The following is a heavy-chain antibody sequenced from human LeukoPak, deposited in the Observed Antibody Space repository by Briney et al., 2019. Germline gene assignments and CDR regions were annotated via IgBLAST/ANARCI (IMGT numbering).Heavy chain of an antibody. V-gene: IGHV4-61*02. CDR3: ARGRVSSSTWYSTYYYYFYMDV. J-gene: IGHJ6*03. CDR1: GGSISSGSYY. Sequence: SQTLSLTCTVSGGSISSGSYYWSWIRQPAGKGLEWIGRIYTGGSTNYNPSLKSRVTMSVDTSKNQFSLRLRSVTAADTAVYFCARGRVSSSTWYSTYYYYFYMDVWGKGTTVTVSS. CDR2: IYTGGST. D-gene: IGHD1-1*01.